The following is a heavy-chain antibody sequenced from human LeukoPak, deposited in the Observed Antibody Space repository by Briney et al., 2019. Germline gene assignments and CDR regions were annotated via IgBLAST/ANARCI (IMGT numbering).Heavy chain of an antibody. J-gene: IGHJ6*03. Sequence: LSLTCTVSGSISGYYWSWIRQPPGKGLEWVGFIRNLAYGGTTEYAASVKGRFTISRDDSKSIAYLQMNSLKTEDTAVYYCTRDRRYYYDSSGYISLYYYYYMDVWGKGTTVTVSS. V-gene: IGHV3-49*02. D-gene: IGHD3-22*01. CDR3: TRDRRYYYDSSGYISLYYYYYMDV. CDR2: IRNLAYGGTT. CDR1: GSISGYYW.